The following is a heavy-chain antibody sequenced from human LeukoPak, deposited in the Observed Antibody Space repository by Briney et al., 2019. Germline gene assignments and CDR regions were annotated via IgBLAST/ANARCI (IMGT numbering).Heavy chain of an antibody. J-gene: IGHJ6*02. Sequence: GGSLRLSCAASGFTFDDYAMHWVRQAPGKGLEWVSLISGDGGSTYYADSVKGRFTISRDNNKNSLYLQMNSLRTEDTALYYCAKDMGYQLLFTHYYYGMDVWGQGTTVTVSS. V-gene: IGHV3-43*02. CDR1: GFTFDDYA. CDR2: ISGDGGST. CDR3: AKDMGYQLLFTHYYYGMDV. D-gene: IGHD2-2*01.